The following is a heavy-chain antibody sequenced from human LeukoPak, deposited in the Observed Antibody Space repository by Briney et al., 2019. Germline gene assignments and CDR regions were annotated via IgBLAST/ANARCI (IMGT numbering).Heavy chain of an antibody. CDR2: ISYDGSNK. J-gene: IGHJ4*02. D-gene: IGHD3-16*02. Sequence: QPGGSLRLSCAAPGFTFSSYGMHWVRQAPGKGLEWVAVISYDGSNKYYADSVKGRFTISRDNSKNTLYLQMNSLRAEDTAVYYCAKDSGDYVWGSYRYNMAYFDYWGQGTLVTVSP. V-gene: IGHV3-30*18. CDR3: AKDSGDYVWGSYRYNMAYFDY. CDR1: GFTFSSYG.